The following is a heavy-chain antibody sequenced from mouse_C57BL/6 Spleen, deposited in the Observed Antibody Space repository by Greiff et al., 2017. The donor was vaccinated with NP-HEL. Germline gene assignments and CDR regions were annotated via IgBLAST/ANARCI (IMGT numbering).Heavy chain of an antibody. J-gene: IGHJ4*01. CDR2: ISDGGSYT. Sequence: EVQLVESGGGLVKPGGSLKLSCAASGFTFSSYAMPWVRQTPEKRLEWVATISDGGSYTYYPDNVKGRFTISRDNAKNNLYLQMSHLKSEDTAMYYCARDYYGGSPYYAMDYWGQGTSVTVSS. CDR3: ARDYYGGSPYYAMDY. V-gene: IGHV5-4*01. D-gene: IGHD1-1*01. CDR1: GFTFSSYA.